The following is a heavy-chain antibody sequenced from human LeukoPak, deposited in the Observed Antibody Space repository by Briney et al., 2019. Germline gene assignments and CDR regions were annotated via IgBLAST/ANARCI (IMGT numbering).Heavy chain of an antibody. J-gene: IGHJ6*03. V-gene: IGHV4-34*01. CDR2: INHSGST. CDR3: ARGRIASGAYYYYMDV. Sequence: SETLSLTCAVYGGSFSGYYWSWIRQPPGKGLEWIGEINHSGSTNYNPSLKSRVTISVDTSKNQFSLKLSSVTAADTAVYYCARGRIASGAYYYYMDVWGKGTTVTVSS. CDR1: GGSFSGYY. D-gene: IGHD2-21*01.